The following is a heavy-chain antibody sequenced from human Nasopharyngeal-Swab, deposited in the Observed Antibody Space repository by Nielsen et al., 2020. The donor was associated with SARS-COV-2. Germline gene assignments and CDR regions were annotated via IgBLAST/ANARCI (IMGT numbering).Heavy chain of an antibody. V-gene: IGHV4-39*01. CDR3: ARRRFGEEQQNSNYYYYGMDV. CDR2: IYYSGST. D-gene: IGHD3-10*01. J-gene: IGHJ6*02. CDR1: GGSISSSSYY. Sequence: SETLSLTCTVSGGSISSSSYYWGWTRQPPGKGLEWIGSIYYSGSTYYNPSLKSRVTISVDTSKNQFSLKLSSVTAADTAVYYCARRRFGEEQQNSNYYYYGMDVWGQGTTVTVSS.